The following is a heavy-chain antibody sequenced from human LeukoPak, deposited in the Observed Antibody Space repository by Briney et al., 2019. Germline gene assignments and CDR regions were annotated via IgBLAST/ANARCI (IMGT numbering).Heavy chain of an antibody. V-gene: IGHV3-43*01. CDR2: ISWDGGST. Sequence: GGSLRLSCAASGFTFDDYTMHWVRQAPGKGLEWVSLISWDGGSTYYADSVKGRFTISRDNSKNSLYLQMNSLRTEDTALYYCAKGGLEWLYPFDYWGQGTLVTVSS. CDR1: GFTFDDYT. J-gene: IGHJ4*02. CDR3: AKGGLEWLYPFDY. D-gene: IGHD3-3*01.